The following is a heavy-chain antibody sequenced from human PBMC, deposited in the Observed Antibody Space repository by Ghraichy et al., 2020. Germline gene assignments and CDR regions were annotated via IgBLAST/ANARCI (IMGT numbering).Heavy chain of an antibody. J-gene: IGHJ4*02. CDR2: SYYSGRT. V-gene: IGHV4-39*07. Sequence: SETLSLTCTVSGASIGRTSYYWAWIRQPPGKGMEWIGSSYYSGRTYYSPSLTGRVTISVDTSKNQFSLKLNSVTAADTAVYFCARDGYTGYDLEFWGRGTLVTVSS. D-gene: IGHD5-12*01. CDR1: GASIGRTSYY. CDR3: ARDGYTGYDLEF.